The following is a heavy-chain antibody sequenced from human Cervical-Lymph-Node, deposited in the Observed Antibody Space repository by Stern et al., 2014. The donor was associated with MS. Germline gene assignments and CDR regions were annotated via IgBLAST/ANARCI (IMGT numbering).Heavy chain of an antibody. CDR2: IKSDGSST. Sequence: EVQLVESGGGLVRPGGSLKLSCEASGITLSSYWLHWVRPAPGTGLGWVSRIKSDGSSTSYVDDVKSRFTIARDNAKNTLYLQMNSLRAEDTAAYYCARSVGSSSDYFDYWGQGTLVAVSS. CDR1: GITLSSYW. CDR3: ARSVGSSSDYFDY. D-gene: IGHD6-6*01. J-gene: IGHJ4*02. V-gene: IGHV3-74*01.